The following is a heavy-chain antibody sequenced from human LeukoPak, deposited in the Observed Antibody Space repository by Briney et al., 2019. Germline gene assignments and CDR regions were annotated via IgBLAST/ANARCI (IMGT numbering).Heavy chain of an antibody. CDR2: ISAYNGNT. CDR1: GGTFSSYA. Sequence: ASVKVSCKAPGGTFSSYAISWVRQAPGQGLEWMGWISAYNGNTNYAQKLQGRVTMTTDTSTSTAYMELRSLRSDDTAVYYCATHTYYYDSSGYYPLDYWGQGTLVTVSS. D-gene: IGHD3-22*01. CDR3: ATHTYYYDSSGYYPLDY. V-gene: IGHV1-18*01. J-gene: IGHJ4*02.